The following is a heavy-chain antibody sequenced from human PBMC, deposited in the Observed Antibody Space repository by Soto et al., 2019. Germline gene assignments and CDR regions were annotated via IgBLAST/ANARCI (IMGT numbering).Heavy chain of an antibody. CDR1: GYSISSCYY. Sequence: PSETLSLTCAVSGYSISSCYYWGCIRQPPGKGLEWIGSIYHSGSTYYNPSLKSRVTISVDTSKNQFSLKLSSVTAADTAVYYCASNDDYGGSNWFDPWGQGTLVTVSS. V-gene: IGHV4-38-2*01. CDR2: IYHSGST. CDR3: ASNDDYGGSNWFDP. J-gene: IGHJ5*02. D-gene: IGHD4-17*01.